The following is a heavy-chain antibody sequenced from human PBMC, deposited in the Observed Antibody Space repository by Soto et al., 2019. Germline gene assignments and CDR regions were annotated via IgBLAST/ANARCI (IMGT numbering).Heavy chain of an antibody. J-gene: IGHJ4*02. CDR1: GFTFSDYY. CDR2: ISSSSSYK. V-gene: IGHV3-11*06. Sequence: GSLRLSCAASGFTFSDYYMSWIRQAPGKGLEWVSYISSSSSYKNYAASVKGRFTISRDNAKNSLDLQMNSLRAEDTAVYYCARGYYDSSGYTGFDYWGQGTLVTVSS. CDR3: ARGYYDSSGYTGFDY. D-gene: IGHD3-22*01.